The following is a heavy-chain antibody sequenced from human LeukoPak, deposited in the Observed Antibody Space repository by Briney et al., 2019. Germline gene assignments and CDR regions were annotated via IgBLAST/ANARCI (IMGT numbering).Heavy chain of an antibody. CDR3: ARYFPNLTYFDP. CDR1: GGTFTNFA. V-gene: IGHV1-69*05. J-gene: IGHJ5*02. CDR2: INPVFDIT. D-gene: IGHD1-14*01. Sequence: GASVKVSCKASGGTFTNFAIAWVRQAPGRGLEWMGGINPVFDITNYAQGFQDRFTITRDESTSTTYMELTSLRSDDTAVYYCARYFPNLTYFDPWGPGTLVTVSS.